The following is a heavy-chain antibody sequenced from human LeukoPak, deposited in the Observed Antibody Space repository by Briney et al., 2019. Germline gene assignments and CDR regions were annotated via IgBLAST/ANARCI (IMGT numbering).Heavy chain of an antibody. D-gene: IGHD3-3*01. CDR3: ARGTIFGVVITLFDY. Sequence: GGSLRLSCAASGFTFSSYSMNWVRQAPGKGLEWVSSISSSGSYIYYADSVKGRFTISRDNAKNSLYLQMNSLRAEDTAVYYCARGTIFGVVITLFDYWGQGALVTVSS. CDR2: ISSSGSYI. CDR1: GFTFSSYS. J-gene: IGHJ4*02. V-gene: IGHV3-21*01.